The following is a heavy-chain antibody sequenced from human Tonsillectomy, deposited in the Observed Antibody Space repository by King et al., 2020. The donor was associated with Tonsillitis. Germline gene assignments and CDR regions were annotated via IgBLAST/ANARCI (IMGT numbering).Heavy chain of an antibody. D-gene: IGHD3-10*01. J-gene: IGHJ1*01. CDR2: ITGSGST. CDR1: GFTFNIYA. CDR3: AKGGFGSETYYNVVQH. Sequence: VQLVESGGGLVQPGGSLRLSCAASGFTFNIYAMSWVRQAPGEGLEWVSAITGSGSTYYAESVKGRFTISRDNSKNTLYLQMHSLRAEDSAVYYCAKGGFGSETYYNVVQHWGQGTLVTVSS. V-gene: IGHV3-23*04.